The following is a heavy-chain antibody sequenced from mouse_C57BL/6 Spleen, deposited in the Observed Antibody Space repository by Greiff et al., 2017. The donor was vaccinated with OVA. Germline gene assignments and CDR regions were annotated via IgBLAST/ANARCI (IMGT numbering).Heavy chain of an antibody. J-gene: IGHJ2*01. D-gene: IGHD1-1*01. CDR3: ARTFYYGRSSRDFDY. Sequence: EVQLVESGGGLVKPGGSLKLSCAASGFTFSDYGMHWVRQAPEKGLEWVAYISSGSSTIYYADTVKGRFTISRDNAKNTLFLQMTSLRSEDTAMYYCARTFYYGRSSRDFDYWGQGTTLTVSS. CDR1: GFTFSDYG. CDR2: ISSGSSTI. V-gene: IGHV5-17*01.